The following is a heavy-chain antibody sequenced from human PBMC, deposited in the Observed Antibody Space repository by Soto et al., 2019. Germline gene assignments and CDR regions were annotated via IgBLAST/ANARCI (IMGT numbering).Heavy chain of an antibody. D-gene: IGHD1-1*01. J-gene: IGHJ4*02. CDR3: ARDTTPSL. V-gene: IGHV4-59*01. CDR1: GASISSYY. Sequence: SSETLSLTCTASGASISSYYWSWIRQPPGKGLEWIGYVYYSGSTNYNPSLKSRVTISVDTSKNQFSLKLSSVTAADTAMYYCARDTTPSLWGQGTLVTVSS. CDR2: VYYSGST.